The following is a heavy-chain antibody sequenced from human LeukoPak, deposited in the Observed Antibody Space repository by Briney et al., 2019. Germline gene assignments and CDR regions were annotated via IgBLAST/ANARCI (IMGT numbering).Heavy chain of an antibody. CDR2: MNPNSGNT. CDR1: GYTFTSYD. J-gene: IGHJ4*02. V-gene: IGHV1-8*01. Sequence: GASVKVSCKASGYTFTSYDINWVRQATGQGLEWMGWMNPNSGNTGYAQKFQGRVTMTRNTSISTAYMELSSLRSEDTAVYYCARISQYYYDSSGSPSPFDYWGQGTLVTVSS. CDR3: ARISQYYYDSSGSPSPFDY. D-gene: IGHD3-22*01.